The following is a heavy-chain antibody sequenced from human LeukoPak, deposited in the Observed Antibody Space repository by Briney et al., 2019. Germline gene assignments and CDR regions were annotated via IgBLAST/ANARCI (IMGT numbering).Heavy chain of an antibody. V-gene: IGHV4-59*01. CDR1: GGSISSYY. CDR3: ARGFSYSSSSFDY. D-gene: IGHD6-6*01. J-gene: IGHJ4*02. CDR2: IYYSGST. Sequence: SETLSLTCTVSGGSISSYYWSWIRQPPGKGLERIGYIYYSGSTNYNPSLKSRVTISVGTSKNQFSLKLGSVTAADTAVYYCARGFSYSSSSFDYWGQGTLVTVSS.